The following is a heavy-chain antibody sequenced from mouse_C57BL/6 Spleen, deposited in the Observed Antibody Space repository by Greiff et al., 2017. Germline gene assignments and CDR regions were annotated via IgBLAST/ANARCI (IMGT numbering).Heavy chain of an antibody. CDR1: GFSFNTYA. Sequence: EVKLVESGGGLVQPKGSLKLSCAASGFSFNTYAMNWVRQAPGKGLEWVARIRRKSNNYATYYADSVKDRFTISRDDSESMLYLQMNNVRTEDTAVYDGVRPGCTTGDEAMDYWGQGTSVTVSS. CDR2: IRRKSNNYAT. V-gene: IGHV10-1*01. D-gene: IGHD1-1*01. J-gene: IGHJ4*01. CDR3: VRPGCTTGDEAMDY.